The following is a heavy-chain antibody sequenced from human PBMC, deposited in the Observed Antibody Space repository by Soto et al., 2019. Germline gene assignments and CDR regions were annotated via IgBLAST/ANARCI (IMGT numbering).Heavy chain of an antibody. V-gene: IGHV1-18*04. J-gene: IGHJ6*02. Sequence: QVQLVQSGAEVKKPGASVKVSCKASGYTFTSYGISWVRQAPGQGLERMGWISAYNGNTNYAQKLQGRVTMTTDTSTSTAYMELMSLRSDDTAVYYCARSPAAIYYYYYGMDVWGQGTTVTVSS. CDR3: ARSPAAIYYYYYGMDV. CDR2: ISAYNGNT. CDR1: GYTFTSYG. D-gene: IGHD2-2*01.